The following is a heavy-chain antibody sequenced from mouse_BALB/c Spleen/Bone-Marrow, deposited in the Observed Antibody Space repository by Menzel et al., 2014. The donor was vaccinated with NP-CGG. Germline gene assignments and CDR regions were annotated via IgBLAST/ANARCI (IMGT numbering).Heavy chain of an antibody. CDR1: GYTFTSYW. CDR3: ARGRDYDVFAY. Sequence: QVQLQQSGAELAKPGASVKMSCKASGYTFTSYWMHWVKQRPGQGLEWIGYINPSTGYTEYNQKFKDKAILTVDKSSSTAYMQLSSLTSEDSAVYYCARGRDYDVFAYWGQGTLVTVSA. V-gene: IGHV1-7*01. J-gene: IGHJ3*01. CDR2: INPSTGYT. D-gene: IGHD2-4*01.